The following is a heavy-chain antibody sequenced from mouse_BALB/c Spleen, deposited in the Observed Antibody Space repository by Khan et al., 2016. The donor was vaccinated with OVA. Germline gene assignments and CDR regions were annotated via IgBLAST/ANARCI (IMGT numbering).Heavy chain of an antibody. V-gene: IGHV3-2*02. J-gene: IGHJ4*01. CDR2: ISYSGIN. D-gene: IGHD1-1*01. CDR1: GYSITRNYA. CDR3: ARGNYYGYALDY. Sequence: EVQLQESGPGLVKPSQSLSLTCTVTGYSITRNYAWNWIRQFPGNKLEWMGYISYSGINTYNPSLKSRVSITRDTSKNQFFLQLNSVTTEDTATYYCARGNYYGYALDYWGQGTSGTVSS.